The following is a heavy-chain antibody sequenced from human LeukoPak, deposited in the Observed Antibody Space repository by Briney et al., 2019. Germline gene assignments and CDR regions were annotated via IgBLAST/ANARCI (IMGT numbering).Heavy chain of an antibody. CDR3: AKSGWFGELYYFDY. D-gene: IGHD3-10*01. Sequence: GGSLRLSCAASGFTFSSYAMSWVRQAPGKGLEWVSAISGSGGSTYYADSVKGRFTISRDNSKNTLYLQKNSLRAEDTAVYYCAKSGWFGELYYFDYWGQGTLVTVSS. V-gene: IGHV3-23*01. J-gene: IGHJ4*02. CDR2: ISGSGGST. CDR1: GFTFSSYA.